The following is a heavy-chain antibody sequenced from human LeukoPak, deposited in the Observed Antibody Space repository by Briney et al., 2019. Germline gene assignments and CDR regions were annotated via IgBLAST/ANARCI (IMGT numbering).Heavy chain of an antibody. V-gene: IGHV3-33*01. CDR2: IWYDGSNK. J-gene: IGHJ4*02. CDR1: GFTFSSYV. Sequence: GGSLRLSCAASGFTFSSYVMHWVRQAPGKGLEWVAVIWYDGSNKYYADSVKGRFTISRDNSKNTLYLQMNSLRAEDTAVYYCARDHSSSWSNLDYWGQGTLVTVSS. CDR3: ARDHSSSWSNLDY. D-gene: IGHD6-13*01.